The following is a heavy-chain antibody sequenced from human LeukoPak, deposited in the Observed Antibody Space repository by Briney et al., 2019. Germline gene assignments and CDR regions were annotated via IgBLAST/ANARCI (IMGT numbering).Heavy chain of an antibody. J-gene: IGHJ4*02. CDR1: GFPFSSYA. V-gene: IGHV3-23*01. CDR2: IAGSDGFT. CDR3: VRSLDY. Sequence: GGSLRLSCAASGFPFSSYAMNWVSQAPGKGLEWVSVIAGSDGFTQYADSVKGRFTISRDNSKNTVYLQMNRLRVEDTALYYCVRSLDYWGQGTLVTVSS.